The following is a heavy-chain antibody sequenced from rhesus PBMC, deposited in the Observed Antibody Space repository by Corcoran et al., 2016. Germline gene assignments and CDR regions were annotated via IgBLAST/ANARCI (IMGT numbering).Heavy chain of an antibody. V-gene: IGHV3-16*02. CDR1: GFTFSNYW. D-gene: IGHD4-29*01. J-gene: IGHJ4*01. CDR2: MKNKADGGTA. CDR3: TRGRGSSG. Sequence: EVQLVESGGGLVQPGGSLRLSCTASGFTFSNYWMSWVRQAPGKGLDGVGRMKNKADGGTAAYAESVKGRFTISRDDSKNTLYLQMNSLKTEDTVVYYCTRGRGSSGWGQGVLVTVSS.